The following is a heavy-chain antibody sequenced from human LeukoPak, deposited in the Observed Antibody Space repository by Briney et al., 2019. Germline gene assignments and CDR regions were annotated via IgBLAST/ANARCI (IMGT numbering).Heavy chain of an antibody. CDR3: ARGLQVVVVAATPGYYYYYGMDV. J-gene: IGHJ6*02. V-gene: IGHV4-39*01. CDR2: IYYVGST. CDR1: GGSISSSSYY. D-gene: IGHD2-15*01. Sequence: SETLSLTCTVSGGSISSSSYYWDWIRQSPGKGLEWLGSIYYVGSTYYNPSLESRVTISVDTSKNQFSLKLSSVTAADTAVYYCARGLQVVVVAATPGYYYYYGMDVWGQGTTVTVSS.